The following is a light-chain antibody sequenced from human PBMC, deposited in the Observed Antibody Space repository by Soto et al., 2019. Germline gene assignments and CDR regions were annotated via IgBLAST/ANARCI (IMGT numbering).Light chain of an antibody. Sequence: QSARTQPASVSGSPGQSITISCTGTSSDVGGYNYVSWYQQHPGKAPKLMIYDVSNRPSGVPDRFSGSKSGNTASLTISGLQAEDEADYYCCSYAGSYTLFGGGTKLTVL. CDR2: DVS. V-gene: IGLV2-11*01. CDR1: SSDVGGYNY. CDR3: CSYAGSYTL. J-gene: IGLJ2*01.